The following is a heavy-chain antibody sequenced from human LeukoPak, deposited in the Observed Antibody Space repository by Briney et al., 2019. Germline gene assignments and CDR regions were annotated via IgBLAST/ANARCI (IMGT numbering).Heavy chain of an antibody. V-gene: IGHV4-59*08. CDR2: IYYSGST. J-gene: IGHJ5*02. CDR3: ARGYSSSWYFNWFDP. D-gene: IGHD6-13*01. CDR1: GGSISSYY. Sequence: PSETLSLTCTVSGGSISSYYWSWIRQPPGKGLEWIGYIYYSGSTNYNPSLKSRVTISVDTSKNQFSLKLSSVTAADTAVYYCARGYSSSWYFNWFDPWGQGTLVTVSS.